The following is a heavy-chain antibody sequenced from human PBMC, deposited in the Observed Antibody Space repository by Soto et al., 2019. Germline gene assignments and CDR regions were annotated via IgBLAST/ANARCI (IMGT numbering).Heavy chain of an antibody. CDR2: ISSSSSTI. CDR1: GFTFSSYS. CDR3: ARQLTGVEVVGASLFYYYYGMDV. Sequence: GGSLRLSXAASGFTFSSYSMNWVRQAPGKGLEWVSYISSSSSTIYYADSVKGRFTISRDNGKNSLYLQMNSLRDEDTAVYYCARQLTGVEVVGASLFYYYYGMDVWGQGTTVTVSS. D-gene: IGHD2-15*01. J-gene: IGHJ6*02. V-gene: IGHV3-48*02.